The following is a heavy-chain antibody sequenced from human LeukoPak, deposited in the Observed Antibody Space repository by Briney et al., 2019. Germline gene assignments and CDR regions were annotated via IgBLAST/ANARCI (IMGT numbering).Heavy chain of an antibody. CDR2: IYSGGST. V-gene: IGHV3-53*01. J-gene: IGHJ3*02. CDR3: ARDFRGSVDAFDI. Sequence: GGSLRLSCAASGFTVSSNYMSWVRQAPGKGLEWVSVIYSGGSTYYADSVKGRFTISRDNSKDTLYLQMNSLRAEDTAVYYCARDFRGSVDAFDIWGQGTMVAVSS. CDR1: GFTVSSNY.